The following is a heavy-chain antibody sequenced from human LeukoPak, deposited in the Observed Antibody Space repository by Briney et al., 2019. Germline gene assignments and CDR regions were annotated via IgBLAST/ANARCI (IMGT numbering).Heavy chain of an antibody. D-gene: IGHD1-26*01. V-gene: IGHV3-74*03. J-gene: IGHJ4*02. CDR2: INGDGRII. CDR1: GFTLSSNW. Sequence: GGSLRLSCAASGFTLSSNWMHWVRQAPGKGLVWISRINGDGRIIEHAESVKGRFTISRDNAKNTVYLQMDSLRTEDTAVYYCVRGEAHDSWGQGTLITVSS. CDR3: VRGEAHDS.